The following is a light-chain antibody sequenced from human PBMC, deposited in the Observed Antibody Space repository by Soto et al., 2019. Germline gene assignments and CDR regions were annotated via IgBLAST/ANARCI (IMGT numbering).Light chain of an antibody. V-gene: IGKV3-20*01. Sequence: EIVWTQSPGTLSLSPGERATLSCKASQSVSSSYLAWYQQKLGQAPTLLIYVASSRATCIPDRVSGIGSGTEFTLTISRLEPEDFAVYNCQQYGSSPITFGQGTRLG. CDR1: QSVSSSY. CDR2: VAS. J-gene: IGKJ5*01. CDR3: QQYGSSPIT.